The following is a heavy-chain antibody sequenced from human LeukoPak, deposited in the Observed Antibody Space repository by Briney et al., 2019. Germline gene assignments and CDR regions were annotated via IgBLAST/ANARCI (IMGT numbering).Heavy chain of an antibody. CDR3: ARGGFVVAPPLAV. V-gene: IGHV1-2*02. Sequence: ASVKVSCKASEYTFTGYYLHWVRQAPGQGLEWMGCINPGSGGTNYAQKFQDRVTMTRDMYISTAYMELSSLRYDDTAVYYCARGGFVVAPPLAVWGQGTTVTASS. J-gene: IGHJ6*02. D-gene: IGHD3-3*01. CDR1: EYTFTGYY. CDR2: INPGSGGT.